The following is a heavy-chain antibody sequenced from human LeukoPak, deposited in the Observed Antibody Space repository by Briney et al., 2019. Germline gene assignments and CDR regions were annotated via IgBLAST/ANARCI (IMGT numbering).Heavy chain of an antibody. J-gene: IGHJ4*02. CDR2: INHSGST. CDR1: GGSFSGYY. Sequence: SETLSLTCAVYGGSFSGYYWSWIRQPPGKGLEWIGEINHSGSTNYNPSLKSRVTISVDTSKNQFSLKLSSVTAADTAVYYCARDATGNPDYWGQGTLVTVSS. V-gene: IGHV4-34*01. D-gene: IGHD1-14*01. CDR3: ARDATGNPDY.